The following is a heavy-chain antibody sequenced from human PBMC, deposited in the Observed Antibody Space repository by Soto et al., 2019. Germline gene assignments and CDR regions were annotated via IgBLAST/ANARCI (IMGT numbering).Heavy chain of an antibody. V-gene: IGHV4-59*01. Sequence: TSETLCLTCTVSGGSITSYNGNWLRQPPGKALEWTGYVYNSGSTNYNPSLKSRVTISVDTSKNQFSLKVNSVTAADTAVYYCARRAVVAVTGSLDNWLDPWGQGILVTVSS. CDR3: ARRAVVAVTGSLDNWLDP. J-gene: IGHJ5*02. CDR2: VYNSGST. D-gene: IGHD2-21*01. CDR1: GGSITSYN.